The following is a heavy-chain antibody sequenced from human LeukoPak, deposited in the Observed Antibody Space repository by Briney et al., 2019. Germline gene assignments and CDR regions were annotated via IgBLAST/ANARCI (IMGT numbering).Heavy chain of an antibody. J-gene: IGHJ4*02. Sequence: GGSLRLSCTVSGFTFSSYRMNWVRQAPGKGLEWVANIKQDGSEKYYVDSVKGRFTISRDNAKNSLYLQMNSLRAEDTAVYYCARDKVVGPSNFDYWGQGTLVTVSS. CDR2: IKQDGSEK. V-gene: IGHV3-7*01. CDR3: ARDKVVGPSNFDY. D-gene: IGHD1-26*01. CDR1: GFTFSSYR.